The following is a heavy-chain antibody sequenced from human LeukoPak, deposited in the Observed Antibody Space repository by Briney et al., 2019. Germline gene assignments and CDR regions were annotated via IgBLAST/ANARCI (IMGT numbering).Heavy chain of an antibody. J-gene: IGHJ4*02. CDR3: ARVYSYGYYFDY. D-gene: IGHD5-18*01. CDR2: ISSSGSTI. Sequence: GSLRLSCAASGFTFSSYEMNWVRQAPGEGLEWVSYISSSGSTIYYADSVKGRFTISRVNAKNSLYLQMNSLRAEDTAVYYCARVYSYGYYFDYWGQGTLVTVSS. V-gene: IGHV3-48*03. CDR1: GFTFSSYE.